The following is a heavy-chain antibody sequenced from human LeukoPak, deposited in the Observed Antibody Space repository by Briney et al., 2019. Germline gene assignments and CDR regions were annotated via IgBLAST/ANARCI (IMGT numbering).Heavy chain of an antibody. CDR3: ARRRRGLLPYY. D-gene: IGHD2-15*01. J-gene: IGHJ4*02. CDR2: INPNSCAT. V-gene: IGHV1-2*02. CDR1: GYTFTRYY. Sequence: GASVKVSCKASGYTFTRYYMHWVRQAPGQGGEGIGSINPNSCATNYAQKFQGRVTMTRDTSISTAYMELSRLRSDDTAAYYCARRRRGLLPYYWGQGTLVTVSS.